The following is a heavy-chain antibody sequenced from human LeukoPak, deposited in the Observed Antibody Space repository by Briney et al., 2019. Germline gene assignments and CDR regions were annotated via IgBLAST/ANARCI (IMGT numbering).Heavy chain of an antibody. CDR1: GFTFSSYG. J-gene: IGHJ4*02. CDR3: ARARRDYAADFDY. CDR2: IKQDGSEK. D-gene: IGHD4-17*01. V-gene: IGHV3-7*05. Sequence: PGRSLRLSCAASGFTFSSYGMHWVRQAPGKGLEWVATIKQDGSEKYYVDSVKGRFTISRDNAENSLYLQMNSLRAEDTAVYYCARARRDYAADFDYWGQGTLVTVSS.